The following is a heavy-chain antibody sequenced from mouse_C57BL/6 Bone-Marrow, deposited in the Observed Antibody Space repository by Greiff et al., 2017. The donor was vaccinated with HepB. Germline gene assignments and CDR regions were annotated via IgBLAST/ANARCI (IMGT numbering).Heavy chain of an antibody. CDR2: IYPGSGST. CDR1: GYTFTSYW. D-gene: IGHD2-3*01. J-gene: IGHJ4*01. CDR3: ASDGYLYYYALDY. Sequence: VQLQQPGAELVKPGASVKMSCKASGYTFTSYWITWVKQRPGQGLEWIGDIYPGSGSTNYNEKFKSKATLTVDTSSSTAYLQLSSLTSEDPAVYCCASDGYLYYYALDYWGQGTSVTVSS. V-gene: IGHV1-55*01.